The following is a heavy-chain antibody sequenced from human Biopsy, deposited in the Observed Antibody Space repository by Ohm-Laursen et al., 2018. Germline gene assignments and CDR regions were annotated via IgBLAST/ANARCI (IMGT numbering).Heavy chain of an antibody. CDR2: ISPSGATT. Sequence: GASMKVSCKASGNTFATYHIHWVRQAPGQGLEWMGVISPSGATTSFSQKFQGRITMTRDTSTGTVYMDLNSLGSEDTAVYYCARAGVGSDGTDSYYYGMDVWGPGTTVTVSS. CDR1: GNTFATYH. V-gene: IGHV1-46*01. J-gene: IGHJ6*02. CDR3: ARAGVGSDGTDSYYYGMDV. D-gene: IGHD5-24*01.